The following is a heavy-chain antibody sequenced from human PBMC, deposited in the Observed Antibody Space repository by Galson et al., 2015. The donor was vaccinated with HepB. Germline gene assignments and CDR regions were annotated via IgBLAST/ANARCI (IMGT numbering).Heavy chain of an antibody. CDR3: ARGRWMVRGVLDY. Sequence: SLRLSCAASGFTFSSYSMNWVRQAPGKGLEWVSSISSSSYIYYADSVKGRFTISRDNAKNSLYLQMNSLRAEDTAVYYCARGRWMVRGVLDYWGQGTLVTVSS. V-gene: IGHV3-21*01. CDR1: GFTFSSYS. D-gene: IGHD3-10*01. J-gene: IGHJ4*02. CDR2: ISSSSYI.